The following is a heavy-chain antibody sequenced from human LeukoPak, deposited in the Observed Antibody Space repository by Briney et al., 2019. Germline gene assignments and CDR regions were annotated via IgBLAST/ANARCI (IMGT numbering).Heavy chain of an antibody. J-gene: IGHJ4*02. CDR1: GGSISSYY. CDR2: IYYSGST. D-gene: IGHD3-22*01. Sequence: SETLSLTCTVSGGSISSYYWSWIRQPPGKGLEWIGYIYYSGSTNYNPSLKSRVTISVDTAKNQFSLKLSSVTAADTAVYYCASYSYYYDSSGYFDYWGQGTLVTVSS. V-gene: IGHV4-59*01. CDR3: ASYSYYYDSSGYFDY.